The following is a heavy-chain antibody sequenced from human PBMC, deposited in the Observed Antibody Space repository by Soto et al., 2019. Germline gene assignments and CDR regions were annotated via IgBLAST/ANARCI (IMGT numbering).Heavy chain of an antibody. CDR3: AKDCHGSGSLAPLRFDP. V-gene: IGHV3-23*01. CDR2: ISGSGGST. D-gene: IGHD3-10*01. Sequence: EVQLLESGGGLVQPGGSLRLSCAASGFTFSSYAMSWVRQAPGKGLEWVSAISGSGGSTYYADSVKGRFTISRDNSKNTLYLQMNSLRAEDTAVYYCAKDCHGSGSLAPLRFDPWGQGTLVTVSS. CDR1: GFTFSSYA. J-gene: IGHJ5*02.